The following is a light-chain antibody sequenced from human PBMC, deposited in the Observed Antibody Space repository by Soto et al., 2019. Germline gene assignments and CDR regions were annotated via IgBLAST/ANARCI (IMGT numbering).Light chain of an antibody. J-gene: IGLJ3*02. CDR1: SSDIGSYNL. CDR3: CSYAGSSTLL. V-gene: IGLV2-23*02. Sequence: QSALTQPASVSGSPGQSITVSCTGTSSDIGSYNLVSWYQHHPGKAPKLMIYAVSKRPSGVSSXFSGSKSGNTASLTISGXQAEXXXDYFCCSYAGSSTLLFGGGTKVTVL. CDR2: AVS.